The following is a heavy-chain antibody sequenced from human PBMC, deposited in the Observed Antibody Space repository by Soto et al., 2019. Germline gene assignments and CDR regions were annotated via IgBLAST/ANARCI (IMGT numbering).Heavy chain of an antibody. CDR1: GFTFSSYW. D-gene: IGHD2-15*01. J-gene: IGHJ4*02. CDR2: IKQDGSEK. CDR3: ARILYCSGGRCYWGEDYFDY. Sequence: GGSLRLSCAASGFTFSSYWMSWVRQAPGKGLEWVANIKQDGSEKYYVDSVKGRFTISRDNAKNSLYLQMNSLRAEDTAVYYCARILYCSGGRCYWGEDYFDYWGQGTLVTVSS. V-gene: IGHV3-7*01.